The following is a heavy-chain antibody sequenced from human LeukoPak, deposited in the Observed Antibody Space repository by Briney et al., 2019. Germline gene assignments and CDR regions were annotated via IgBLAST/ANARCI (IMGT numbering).Heavy chain of an antibody. Sequence: GSLRLSCAASGFTFSDAWMSWVRQAPGKGLEWIGYIYYSGSTNYNPSLKSRVTISVDTSKNQFSLKLSSVTAADTAVYYCARDNYYDSSGYDYWGQGTLVTVSS. D-gene: IGHD3-22*01. V-gene: IGHV4-59*01. J-gene: IGHJ4*02. CDR2: IYYSGST. CDR3: ARDNYYDSSGYDY. CDR1: GFTFSDAW.